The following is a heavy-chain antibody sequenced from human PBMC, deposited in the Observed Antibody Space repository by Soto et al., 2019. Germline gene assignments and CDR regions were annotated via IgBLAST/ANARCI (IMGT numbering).Heavy chain of an antibody. CDR2: IYNSGST. D-gene: IGHD2-21*01. CDR3: ARGSLWGDYFDY. J-gene: IGHJ4*02. CDR1: ADSISSYY. V-gene: IGHV4-4*07. Sequence: SETLSLTCSVSADSISSYYWSWIRQPAGKGLEWIGRIYNSGSTNYNPSLRSRVTMSVDTSKNQFSLKLSSVTAADTAVYYCARGSLWGDYFDYWGQGTLVTVSS.